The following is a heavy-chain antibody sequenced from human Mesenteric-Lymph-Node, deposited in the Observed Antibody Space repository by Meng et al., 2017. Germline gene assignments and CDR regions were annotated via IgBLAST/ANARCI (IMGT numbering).Heavy chain of an antibody. Sequence: SVKVSCKASGGTFSSYAISWVRQAPGQGLEWMGGIIPIFGTANYAQKFQGRVTITADESTSTAYMELSSLRSEDTAVYYCARALIFGTTLAHYYYYYGMDVWGQGTTVTVSS. D-gene: IGHD1-1*01. CDR1: GGTFSSYA. CDR2: IIPIFGTA. J-gene: IGHJ6*02. V-gene: IGHV1-69*13. CDR3: ARALIFGTTLAHYYYYYGMDV.